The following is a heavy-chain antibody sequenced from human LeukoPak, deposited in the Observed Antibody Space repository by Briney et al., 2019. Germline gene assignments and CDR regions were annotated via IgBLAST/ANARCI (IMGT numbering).Heavy chain of an antibody. Sequence: PGGSLRLSCEASGFIVSSSYMNWVRQAPGKGLEWVSLMYIAGGTYYADSVKGRFTISRDNYKNTLYLQMNSLRVEDTAVYYCARTEVRGLMSFDFWGQGALVTVSS. CDR1: GFIVSSSY. J-gene: IGHJ4*02. D-gene: IGHD3-10*01. CDR3: ARTEVRGLMSFDF. CDR2: MYIAGGT. V-gene: IGHV3-66*01.